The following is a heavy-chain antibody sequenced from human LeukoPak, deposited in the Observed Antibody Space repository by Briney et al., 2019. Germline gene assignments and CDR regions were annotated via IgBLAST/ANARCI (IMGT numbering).Heavy chain of an antibody. V-gene: IGHV4-59*08. CDR3: ARHPTDYYYFDL. CDR2: IFYSGST. J-gene: IGHJ2*01. CDR1: GGSISSYY. Sequence: PSETLSLTCTVSGGSISSYYWSWIRQSPGKGLEWIGYIFYSGSTNCNPSLMSRVTISVDTSKNQFSLKLSSVTAADTAVYYCARHPTDYYYFDLWGRGTLVTISS.